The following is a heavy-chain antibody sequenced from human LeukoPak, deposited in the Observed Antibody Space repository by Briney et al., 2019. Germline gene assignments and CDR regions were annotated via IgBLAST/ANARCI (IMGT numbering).Heavy chain of an antibody. D-gene: IGHD2-2*01. V-gene: IGHV1-69*13. CDR1: GGTFSSYA. Sequence: PGASVKVSCKASGGTFSSYAISWVRQAPGQGLEWMGGIIPIFGTANYAQKFQGRVTITADESTSTAYMELSSLRSEDTAVYYCAIGGHQPLAGNWFDPWGQGTLVTVSS. CDR2: IIPIFGTA. J-gene: IGHJ5*02. CDR3: AIGGHQPLAGNWFDP.